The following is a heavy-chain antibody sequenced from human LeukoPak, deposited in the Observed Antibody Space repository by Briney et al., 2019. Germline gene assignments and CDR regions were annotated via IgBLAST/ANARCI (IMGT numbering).Heavy chain of an antibody. CDR1: GYTLTELS. J-gene: IGHJ4*02. D-gene: IGHD1-26*01. V-gene: IGHV1-24*01. Sequence: GASVKVSCKVSGYTLTELSMHWVRQAPGKGLEWMGGFDPEDGETIYAQKFQGRVTMTEDTSTDTAYMELSSLRSEDTAVYYCATGGYIVGATCFDYWGQGTLVTVSS. CDR3: ATGGYIVGATCFDY. CDR2: FDPEDGET.